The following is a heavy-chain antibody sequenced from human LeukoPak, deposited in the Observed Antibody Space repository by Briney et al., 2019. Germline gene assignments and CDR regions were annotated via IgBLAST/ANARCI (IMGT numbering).Heavy chain of an antibody. CDR2: ISGDGVGT. D-gene: IGHD2-2*01. CDR3: AKRGSTTNHFDS. J-gene: IGHJ4*02. CDR1: GFTFSNFA. Sequence: GGSLRLSCAASGFTFSNFAMRWVRQAPGKGVEWVSSISGDGVGTYYADSVKGLFTISRDNSKNSVNLQMNSLRVEDTAVYYCAKRGSTTNHFDSWGQGTLVTVSS. V-gene: IGHV3-23*01.